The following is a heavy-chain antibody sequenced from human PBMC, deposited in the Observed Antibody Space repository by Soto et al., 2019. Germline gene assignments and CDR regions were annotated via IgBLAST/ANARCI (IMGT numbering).Heavy chain of an antibody. D-gene: IGHD3-16*01. CDR1: GYSFTNND. Sequence: ASVKVSCKASGYSFTNNDVTWVRQATGQGLEWMGWMNPGSGDTGYAQRFQGRVTMTRDISIATAYMELSSLRSDDTAIYYCARMATFGSLNWFDPWGQGTLVTVSS. CDR2: MNPGSGDT. CDR3: ARMATFGSLNWFDP. V-gene: IGHV1-8*01. J-gene: IGHJ5*02.